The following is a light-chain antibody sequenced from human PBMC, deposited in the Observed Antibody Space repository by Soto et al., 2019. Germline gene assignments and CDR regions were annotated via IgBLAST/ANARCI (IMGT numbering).Light chain of an antibody. CDR2: DAS. J-gene: IGKJ2*01. CDR1: QDISNY. V-gene: IGKV1-33*01. CDR3: QQYDNLGKDT. Sequence: DIQMTQSPSSLSASVGDRVTITCQASQDISNYLNWYQQKPGKAPKLLIYDASNLETGVPSRFSGSGSGTDFTFTISSLQPEDIATYYCQQYDNLGKDTFGQGTKLEIK.